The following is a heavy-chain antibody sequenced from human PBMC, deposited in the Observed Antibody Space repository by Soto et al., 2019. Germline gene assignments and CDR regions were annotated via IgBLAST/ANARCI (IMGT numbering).Heavy chain of an antibody. CDR1: GGSINSGGHY. J-gene: IGHJ6*02. CDR2: IYKTGST. D-gene: IGHD5-18*01. V-gene: IGHV4-31*03. Sequence: KASETLSLTCSVSGGSINSGGHYWSWIRQHPGKGLEWIGHIYKTGSTDFNPSLKDRLTISIDTSKNQFSLSLRSVTDADTAVYYCARDRIQFCVDVWGQGTTVTVSS. CDR3: ARDRIQFCVDV.